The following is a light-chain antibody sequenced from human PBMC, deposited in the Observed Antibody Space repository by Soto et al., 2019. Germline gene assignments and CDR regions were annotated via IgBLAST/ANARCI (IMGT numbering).Light chain of an antibody. CDR1: QSVRGTY. J-gene: IGKJ2*01. CDR2: GAS. Sequence: EIVLTQSPGTLSLSPGERATLSCRASQSVRGTYLAWYQQKPGQAPRLLIYGASSRATGIPDRFSGSGYGTDFTLTISRLEPEASAVYYCPQYGSSPQTFGQGTKLEIK. V-gene: IGKV3-20*01. CDR3: PQYGSSPQT.